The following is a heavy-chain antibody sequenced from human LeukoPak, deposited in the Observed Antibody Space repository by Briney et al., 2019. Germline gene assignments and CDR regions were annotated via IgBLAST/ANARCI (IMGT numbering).Heavy chain of an antibody. CDR2: IKQDGSEK. V-gene: IGHV3-7*01. CDR1: GFTFSSYW. CDR3: ARMVRGVIAQTGGWAFDI. D-gene: IGHD3-10*01. Sequence: GGSLRLPCAASGFTFSSYWMSWVRQAPGKGLEWVANIKQDGSEKYYVDSVKGRFTISRDNAKNSLYLQMNSLRAEDTAVYYCARMVRGVIAQTGGWAFDIWGQGTMVTVSS. J-gene: IGHJ3*02.